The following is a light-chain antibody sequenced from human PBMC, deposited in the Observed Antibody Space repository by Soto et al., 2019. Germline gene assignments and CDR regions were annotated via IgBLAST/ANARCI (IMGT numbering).Light chain of an antibody. J-gene: IGLJ3*02. CDR3: QSYDSSLHGWV. CDR2: GNS. V-gene: IGLV1-40*01. CDR1: SSNIGAGYD. Sequence: QSVLTQPPSVSGAPGQRVTISCTGSSSNIGAGYDVHWYQQLPGTAPKLLIYGNSNRPSGVPDRFSGSKSGSSASLAITGLHALDEADYYCQSYDSSLHGWVFCGGTNLTVL.